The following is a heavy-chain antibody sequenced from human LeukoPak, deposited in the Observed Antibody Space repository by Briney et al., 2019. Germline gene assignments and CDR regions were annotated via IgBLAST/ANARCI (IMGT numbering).Heavy chain of an antibody. V-gene: IGHV3-66*02. CDR1: GFSVSRNY. CDR2: IHSGGGT. CDR3: XXXXXXXXXXXXXXXFXX. Sequence: GGSLRLSCAASGFSVSRNYMTWVRQAPGEGLEWVSLIHSGGGTDYADSVKDRFTISRDNSKNTLHLQMNSLRAEDTALYYCXXXXXXXXXXXXXXXFXXWGQGTMVTVSS. J-gene: IGHJ3*02.